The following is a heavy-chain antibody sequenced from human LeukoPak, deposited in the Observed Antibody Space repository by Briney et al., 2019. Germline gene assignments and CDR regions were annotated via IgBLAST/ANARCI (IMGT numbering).Heavy chain of an antibody. J-gene: IGHJ6*03. CDR1: GYTFTGYY. D-gene: IGHD3-3*01. CDR3: ARVKARPRWSGYLYYYYYMDV. CDR2: INPNTGVT. V-gene: IGHV1-2*02. Sequence: GASVKVSCKASGYTFTGYYIHWVRQAPGQGLEWMGWINPNTGVTNYKQNFQGRVTMTRDTSVSTAYMEVSRLTSDDTAVYYCARVKARPRWSGYLYYYYYMDVWGKGTTVTVSS.